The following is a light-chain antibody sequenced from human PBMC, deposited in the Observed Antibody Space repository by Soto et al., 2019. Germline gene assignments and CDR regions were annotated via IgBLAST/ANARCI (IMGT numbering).Light chain of an antibody. CDR3: QQYSGTPRT. Sequence: IVLTHSPGTLSFSPGERATLSFRASQSVSSSYLACYQQKPGQAPRLLIYGASSRATGIPDRFSGSGSGTDFTLTISRLEPEDFAVYYCQQYSGTPRTFGQGTRVEIK. CDR2: GAS. CDR1: QSVSSSY. V-gene: IGKV3-20*01. J-gene: IGKJ1*01.